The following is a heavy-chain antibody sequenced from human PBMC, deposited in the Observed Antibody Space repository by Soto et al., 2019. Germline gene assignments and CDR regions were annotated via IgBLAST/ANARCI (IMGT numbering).Heavy chain of an antibody. Sequence: PGGSLRLSCAASGFTFSSYAMSWVRQAPGKGLEWVSAISGSGGSTYYADSVKGRFTISRDNAKNSLYLQMNSLRAEDTAVYYCVRDAGSLGYWGQGTLVTVSS. V-gene: IGHV3-23*01. J-gene: IGHJ4*02. CDR3: VRDAGSLGY. CDR1: GFTFSSYA. D-gene: IGHD3-10*01. CDR2: ISGSGGST.